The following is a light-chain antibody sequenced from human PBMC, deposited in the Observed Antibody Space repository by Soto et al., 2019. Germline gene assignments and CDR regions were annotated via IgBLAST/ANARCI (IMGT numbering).Light chain of an antibody. Sequence: QSALTQSASVSGSPGQSITISCTGTSSDVGDYDFVSWYQQHLGKAPKLMIYEVNNRPSGISHRFSGSKSGNTASLTISGLQAEDEADYYCSSYTSSSTYVFGTGTKLTVL. CDR2: EVN. CDR1: SSDVGDYDF. V-gene: IGLV2-14*01. J-gene: IGLJ1*01. CDR3: SSYTSSSTYV.